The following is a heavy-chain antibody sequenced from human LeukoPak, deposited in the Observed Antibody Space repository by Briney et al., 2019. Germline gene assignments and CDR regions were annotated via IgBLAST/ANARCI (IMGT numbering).Heavy chain of an antibody. CDR3: AKDSVVLLSLGELSLNGAYFDY. V-gene: IGHV3-30*18. Sequence: GRSLGLSCAASGFTFSSYGMHWVRQAPGKGLEWVAVISYDGSNKYYADSVKGRFTISRDNSKNTLYLQMNSLRAEDTAVYYCAKDSVVLLSLGELSLNGAYFDYWGQGTLVTVSS. CDR2: ISYDGSNK. J-gene: IGHJ4*02. D-gene: IGHD3-16*02. CDR1: GFTFSSYG.